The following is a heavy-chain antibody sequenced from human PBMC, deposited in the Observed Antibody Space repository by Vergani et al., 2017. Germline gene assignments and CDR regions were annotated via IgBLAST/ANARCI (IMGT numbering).Heavy chain of an antibody. J-gene: IGHJ6*03. Sequence: EVQLLESGGGLVQPGGSLRLSCAASGFTFSSYAMSWVRQAPGKGLEWVSAISGSGGSTYYADSVKGRFTSSRDNSKNTLYLQMNSLRAEDTAVYYCAKVDRQYLAYYMDVWGRGTTVTVSS. CDR3: AKVDRQYLAYYMDV. CDR2: ISGSGGST. D-gene: IGHD2/OR15-2a*01. CDR1: GFTFSSYA. V-gene: IGHV3-23*01.